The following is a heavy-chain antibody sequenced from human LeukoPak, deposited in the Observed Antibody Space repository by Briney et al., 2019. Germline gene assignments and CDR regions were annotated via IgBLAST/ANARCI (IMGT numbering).Heavy chain of an antibody. J-gene: IGHJ3*02. D-gene: IGHD3-22*01. CDR1: GYTFTSYG. V-gene: IGHV1-18*01. Sequence: ASVKVSCKASGYTFTSYGISWVRQAPGQGLEWMGWISAYNGNTNYAQKLQGRVTMTTDTSTSTAYMELRSLRSDDTAVYYCARETIGYYDSRVSLDIWGQGTMVTVSS. CDR2: ISAYNGNT. CDR3: ARETIGYYDSRVSLDI.